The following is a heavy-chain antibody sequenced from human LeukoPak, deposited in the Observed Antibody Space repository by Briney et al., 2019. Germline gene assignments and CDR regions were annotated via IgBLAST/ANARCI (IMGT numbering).Heavy chain of an antibody. CDR2: IYYIGST. J-gene: IGHJ6*03. Sequence: SQTLSLTCTVSGGSISSGDYYWSWIRQPPGKGREWIGYIYYIGSTYTNRSLKRRVTISVDTSKTPFSLKLSSVTAADTAVYYCASSIVVVPAAMDYYYMDVWGKGTTVTVSS. D-gene: IGHD2-2*01. CDR1: GGSISSGDYY. V-gene: IGHV4-30-4*08. CDR3: ASSIVVVPAAMDYYYMDV.